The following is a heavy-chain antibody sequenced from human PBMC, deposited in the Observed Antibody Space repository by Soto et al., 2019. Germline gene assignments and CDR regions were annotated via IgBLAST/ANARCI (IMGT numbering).Heavy chain of an antibody. D-gene: IGHD6-13*01. Sequence: SETLSLTCTVSGGSISSYYWSWIRQPPGKGLEWIGYIYYSGSTNYNPSLKSRVTISVDTSKHQFSLKLSSVTAADTAVYYCARYDSSSWYYFDYWGQGTLVTVSS. J-gene: IGHJ4*02. CDR2: IYYSGST. CDR3: ARYDSSSWYYFDY. CDR1: GGSISSYY. V-gene: IGHV4-59*01.